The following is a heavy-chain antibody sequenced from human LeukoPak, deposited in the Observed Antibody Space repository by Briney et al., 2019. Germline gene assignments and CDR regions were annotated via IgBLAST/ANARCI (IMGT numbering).Heavy chain of an antibody. D-gene: IGHD3-10*01. CDR2: IIPIFGTA. CDR3: ARDRLDYYGSGSYYNGLDY. V-gene: IGHV1-69*13. Sequence: SVTVSCKASGGTFSSYAISWVRQAPGQGLEWMGGIIPIFGTANYAQKFQGRVTITADESTSTAYMELSSLRSEDTAVYYCARDRLDYYGSGSYYNGLDYGGQGTLVTVSS. CDR1: GGTFSSYA. J-gene: IGHJ4*02.